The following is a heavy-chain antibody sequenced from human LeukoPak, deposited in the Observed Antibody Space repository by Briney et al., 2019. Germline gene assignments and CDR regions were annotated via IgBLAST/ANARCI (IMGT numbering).Heavy chain of an antibody. J-gene: IGHJ4*02. D-gene: IGHD2-2*01. CDR3: ARGRGCSSLSCYPDY. V-gene: IGHV3-49*04. CDR2: IRSRAYGGTT. CDR1: QFTFADYA. Sequence: QTGGSLRLSCTVSQFTFADYAMSWVRQAPGKGLEWVGFIRSRAYGGTTEYAASVKGRFTISRDNAKNSLYLQMNSLGAEDTALYYCARGRGCSSLSCYPDYWGQGTLVTVSS.